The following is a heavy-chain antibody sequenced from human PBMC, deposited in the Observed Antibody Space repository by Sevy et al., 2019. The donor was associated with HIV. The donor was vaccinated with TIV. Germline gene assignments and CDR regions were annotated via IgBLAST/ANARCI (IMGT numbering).Heavy chain of an antibody. Sequence: GGSLRLSCAASGFTFSSYGMNWVRQAPGKGLEWVSSINNSSSYIYYAGSVKGRFTISRDNAKNSLYLQMNSLRAEDTAVYYCARDWRYCSSTSCYYFDYWGQGTLVTVSS. J-gene: IGHJ4*02. CDR1: GFTFSSYG. D-gene: IGHD2-2*01. V-gene: IGHV3-21*01. CDR2: INNSSSYI. CDR3: ARDWRYCSSTSCYYFDY.